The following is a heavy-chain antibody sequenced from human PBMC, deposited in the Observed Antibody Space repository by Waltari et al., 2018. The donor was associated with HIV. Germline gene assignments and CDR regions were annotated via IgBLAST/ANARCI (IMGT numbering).Heavy chain of an antibody. CDR3: ARPLGQWLVQS. Sequence: EVQLVESGGGLVKPGGSLRLSCEASGFTSGSDSIHWSRQVPGKGPEWVSSINSNSRYIYYADSVKGRFTISRDNAKNSLFLQMNSLRAEDTAVYYCARPLGQWLVQSWGQGTLVTVSS. CDR1: GFTSGSDS. V-gene: IGHV3-21*01. J-gene: IGHJ4*02. CDR2: INSNSRYI. D-gene: IGHD6-19*01.